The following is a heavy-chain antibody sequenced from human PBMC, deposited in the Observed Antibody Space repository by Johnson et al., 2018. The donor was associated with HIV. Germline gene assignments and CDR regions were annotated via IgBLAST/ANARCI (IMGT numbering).Heavy chain of an antibody. CDR1: GIIVTVNF. Sequence: LVESGGGLVQPGGSLRLSCAASGIIVTVNFMSWVRQAPGKGLEWVSVINAGGDTYYADSVKGRFTISRDRSKNTVSLQMNSLRVEDTAVYYCGRVDRPDGFDIWGQGTMVTVSS. D-gene: IGHD1-14*01. CDR3: GRVDRPDGFDI. CDR2: INAGGDT. J-gene: IGHJ3*02. V-gene: IGHV3-66*02.